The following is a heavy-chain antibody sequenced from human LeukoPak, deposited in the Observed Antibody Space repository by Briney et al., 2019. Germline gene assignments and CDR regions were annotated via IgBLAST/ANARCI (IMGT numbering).Heavy chain of an antibody. D-gene: IGHD3-22*01. J-gene: IGHJ4*02. Sequence: PGRSLRLSCAASGFTFDDYAMHWVRQAPGKGLEWVSGISWNSGSIGYADSVKGRFTISRDNAKNSLYQQMNSLRAEDTALYYCAKSSYYDSSIPKYDYWGQGTLVTVSS. CDR3: AKSSYYDSSIPKYDY. V-gene: IGHV3-9*01. CDR2: ISWNSGSI. CDR1: GFTFDDYA.